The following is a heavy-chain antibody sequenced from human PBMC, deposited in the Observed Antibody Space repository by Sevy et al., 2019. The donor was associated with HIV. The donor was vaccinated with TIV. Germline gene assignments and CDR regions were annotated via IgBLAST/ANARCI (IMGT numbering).Heavy chain of an antibody. V-gene: IGHV3-23*01. D-gene: IGHD2-8*01. CDR3: AREGCTKPHDY. CDR2: LSFGCGEI. J-gene: IGHJ4*02. CDR1: GFTFSKYA. Sequence: GGSLRLSCSASGFTFSKYAMSWVRQPPGKGLEWVSTLSFGCGEIDYADSVKGRFTISRDNSKSSVYLQMNNLRPEDMAVYYCAREGCTKPHDYWGQGNLVTGSS.